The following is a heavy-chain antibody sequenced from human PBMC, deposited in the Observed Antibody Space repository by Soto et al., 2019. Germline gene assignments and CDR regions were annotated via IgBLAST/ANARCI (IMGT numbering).Heavy chain of an antibody. D-gene: IGHD3-3*01. V-gene: IGHV4-31*03. CDR1: GGSISSGDYY. Sequence: SETLSLTCTVSGGSISSGDYYWSWIRQHPGKGLEWIGYIYYSGSTSYNPSLKSRVTISIDTSKNQFSLKLSSVTAADTAVYYCARGVRSAWTHDYWGQGALVTVSS. CDR3: ARGVRSAWTHDY. CDR2: IYYSGST. J-gene: IGHJ4*02.